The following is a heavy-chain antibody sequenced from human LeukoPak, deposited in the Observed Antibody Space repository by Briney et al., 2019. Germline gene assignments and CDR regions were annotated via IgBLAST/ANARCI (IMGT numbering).Heavy chain of an antibody. V-gene: IGHV5-51*01. Sequence: GESLKISCKGSGYSFTSYWIGWVRQMPGKGLEWMGIIYPGDSDTRYSPSFQGQVTISADKSISTAYLQWSSLKASDTAMYYCARLAVVVPAANPVGWFDPWGQGTLVTVSS. CDR3: ARLAVVVPAANPVGWFDP. CDR2: IYPGDSDT. D-gene: IGHD2-2*01. J-gene: IGHJ5*02. CDR1: GYSFTSYW.